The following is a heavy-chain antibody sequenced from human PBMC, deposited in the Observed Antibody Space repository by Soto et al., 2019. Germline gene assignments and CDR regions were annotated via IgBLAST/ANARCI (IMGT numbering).Heavy chain of an antibody. J-gene: IGHJ6*02. Sequence: ASVKVSCKASGYTFTGYYMHWVRQAPGQGLEWMGWINPNSGGTNYAQKFQGRVTMTRDTSISTAYMELSRLRSDDTAVYYCARSRQLVVNYYYGMDVWGQGTTVTVSS. V-gene: IGHV1-2*02. CDR3: ARSRQLVVNYYYGMDV. D-gene: IGHD6-6*01. CDR2: INPNSGGT. CDR1: GYTFTGYY.